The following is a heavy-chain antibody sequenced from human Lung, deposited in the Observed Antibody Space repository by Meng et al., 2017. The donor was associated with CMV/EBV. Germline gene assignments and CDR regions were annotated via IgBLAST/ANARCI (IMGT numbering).Heavy chain of an antibody. CDR3: AREGTMVGGVYYYYYGMDV. J-gene: IGHJ6*02. CDR2: IYYSGST. D-gene: IGHD3-10*01. Sequence: SETLSLXCTVSGGSISSSSYYWGWIRQPPGRGLEWIGTIYYSGSTYYNPSLKSRVTISLDTSKNQFSLKLSSVTAADTAVYYCAREGTMVGGVYYYYYGMDVWGQGXTVTVSS. V-gene: IGHV4-39*07. CDR1: GGSISSSSYY.